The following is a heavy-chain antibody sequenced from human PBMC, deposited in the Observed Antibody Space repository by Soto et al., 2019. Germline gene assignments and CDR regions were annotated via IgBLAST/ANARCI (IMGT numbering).Heavy chain of an antibody. CDR3: ARVAAAIDY. D-gene: IGHD6-13*01. J-gene: IGHJ4*02. CDR2: IYHSGGT. CDR1: GGSISSGGYS. Sequence: KPSETLSLTCAVSGGSISSGGYSWSWIRQPPGKGLEWIGYIYHSGGTYYNPSLKSRVTISVDRSKNQFSLKLSSVTAADTAVYYCARVAAAIDYWGQGTLVTVSS. V-gene: IGHV4-30-2*01.